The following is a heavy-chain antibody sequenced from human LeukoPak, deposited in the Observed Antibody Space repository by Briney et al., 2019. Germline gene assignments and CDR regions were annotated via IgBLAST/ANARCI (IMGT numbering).Heavy chain of an antibody. CDR1: GYTFTGYY. Sequence: ASVKVSCKASGYTFTGYYMHWVRQAPGQGLEWMGWINPNSGGTNYAQKFQGRVTMTRDTSISTAYMELSRLRSDDTAVYYCAREESCSSTSCYWGPMDVWGQGTTVTVSS. CDR3: AREESCSSTSCYWGPMDV. CDR2: INPNSGGT. J-gene: IGHJ6*02. D-gene: IGHD2-2*01. V-gene: IGHV1-2*02.